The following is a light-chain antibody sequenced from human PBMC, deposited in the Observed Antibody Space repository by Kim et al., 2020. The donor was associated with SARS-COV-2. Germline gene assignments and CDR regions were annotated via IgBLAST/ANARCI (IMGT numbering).Light chain of an antibody. CDR1: QSVDNW. J-gene: IGKJ1*01. CDR2: DAS. CDR3: QQYDTKRT. Sequence: SASVGDRVTITGRASQSVDNWVAWYQQKSGKAPKLLIFDASTLESGVPSRFSGSGSGTEFTLTISRLDPDDFATYYCQQYDTKRTFGQGTKVEIK. V-gene: IGKV1-5*01.